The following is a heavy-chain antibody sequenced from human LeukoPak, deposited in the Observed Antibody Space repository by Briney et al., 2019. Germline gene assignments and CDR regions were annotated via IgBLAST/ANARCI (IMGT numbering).Heavy chain of an antibody. D-gene: IGHD2-2*01. CDR1: GFSFISYG. CDR3: ANQLPAAMAFDY. Sequence: GGSLRLSCAASGFSFISYGMHWVRQAPGKGLEWVGVISDDGRNKKYADSVKGRFTISRDNSKNTLYLQMNSLRAEDTAVYYCANQLPAAMAFDYWGQGTLVTVSS. J-gene: IGHJ4*02. V-gene: IGHV3-30*18. CDR2: ISDDGRNK.